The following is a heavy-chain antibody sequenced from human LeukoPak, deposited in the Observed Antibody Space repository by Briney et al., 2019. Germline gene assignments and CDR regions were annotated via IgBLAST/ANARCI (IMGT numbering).Heavy chain of an antibody. CDR2: VYSGDSDT. CDR3: ARHWLDYSNYDSGWFDP. J-gene: IGHJ5*02. D-gene: IGHD4-11*01. CDR1: GYSFTSYW. V-gene: IGHV5-51*01. Sequence: GESLKMSCKGSGYSFTSYWIGWVRQMPGKGLECMGIVYSGDSDTRYSPSFQGQVTISADKSISTAYLQWSSLKASDTAMYYCARHWLDYSNYDSGWFDPWGQGTLVTVSS.